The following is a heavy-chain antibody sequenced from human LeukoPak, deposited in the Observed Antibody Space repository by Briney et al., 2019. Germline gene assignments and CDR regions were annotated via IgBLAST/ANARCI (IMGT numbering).Heavy chain of an antibody. V-gene: IGHV3-74*01. CDR2: INNDGSTT. CDR1: GFTFSTHW. D-gene: IGHD5-18*01. Sequence: GGSLRLSCAASGFTFSTHWMSWVRQAPGKGLVWVSRINNDGSTTNYADSVKGRFTISRDNAKNTLYLQMNSLRAEDTAVYYCSRYGGYSYGSNYFDYWGQGALVTVSS. CDR3: SRYGGYSYGSNYFDY. J-gene: IGHJ4*02.